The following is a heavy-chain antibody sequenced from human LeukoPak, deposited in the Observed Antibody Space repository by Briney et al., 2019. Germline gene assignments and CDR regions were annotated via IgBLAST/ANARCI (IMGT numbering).Heavy chain of an antibody. V-gene: IGHV4-59*08. D-gene: IGHD3-10*01. CDR1: GGSISSYY. Sequence: PSETLSLTCTVSGGSISSYYWSWIRQPPGKGLEWIGYIYYSGSTNYNPSLKSRVTISVDTSKNQSSLKLSSVTAADTAVYYCARHILLWFGELSPNWFDPWGQGTLVTVSS. CDR3: ARHILLWFGELSPNWFDP. CDR2: IYYSGST. J-gene: IGHJ5*02.